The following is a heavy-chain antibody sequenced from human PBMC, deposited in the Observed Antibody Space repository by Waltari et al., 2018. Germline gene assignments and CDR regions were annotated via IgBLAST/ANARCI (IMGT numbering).Heavy chain of an antibody. CDR3: ARVSMVQGNAFDI. V-gene: IGHV4-39*07. Sequence: QLQLQESGPGLVQPSETLSLTCTFSGVSISSSRNYWGWIRQPPGKGLEWIGSIYYSGSTDYNPSLKSRVTISVDTSKNQFSLKLSSVTAADTAVYYCARVSMVQGNAFDIWGQGTMVTVSS. CDR2: IYYSGST. D-gene: IGHD3-10*01. CDR1: GVSISSSRNY. J-gene: IGHJ3*02.